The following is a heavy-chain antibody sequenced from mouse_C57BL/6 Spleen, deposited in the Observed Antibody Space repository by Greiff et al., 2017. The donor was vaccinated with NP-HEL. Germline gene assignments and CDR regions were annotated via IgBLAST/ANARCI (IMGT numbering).Heavy chain of an antibody. V-gene: IGHV1-55*01. D-gene: IGHD1-1*01. Sequence: QVQLQQPGAELVKPGASVKMSCKASGYTFTSYWITWVKQRPGQGLEWIGDIYPGSGSTNYNEKFKSKATLTVDTSSSTAYMQLSRLTSEDSAVYYGAREKSSKATVVATLYYLDNWGQGTTLTVSS. CDR2: IYPGSGST. CDR3: AREKSSKATVVATLYYLDN. J-gene: IGHJ2*01. CDR1: GYTFTSYW.